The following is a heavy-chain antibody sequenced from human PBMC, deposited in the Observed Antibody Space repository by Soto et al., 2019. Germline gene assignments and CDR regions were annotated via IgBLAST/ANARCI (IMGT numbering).Heavy chain of an antibody. J-gene: IGHJ4*02. Sequence: QVQLVESGGGVVQPGRSLRLSCAVSGFTFSNYGMHWVRQAPGKGLEWLTVISYDGSYTYYADSVKGRFIISRDNSKRTLYLQVNSLRVEDTAVYYCAKSLDQVTTANHFDHWGQGTLVTVSS. CDR2: ISYDGSYT. CDR3: AKSLDQVTTANHFDH. D-gene: IGHD4-17*01. V-gene: IGHV3-30*18. CDR1: GFTFSNYG.